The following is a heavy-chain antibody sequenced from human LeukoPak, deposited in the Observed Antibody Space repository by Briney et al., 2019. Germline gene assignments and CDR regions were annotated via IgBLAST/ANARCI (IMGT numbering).Heavy chain of an antibody. V-gene: IGHV4-30-4*01. J-gene: IGHJ4*02. D-gene: IGHD6-25*01. CDR3: TRRTRIAAGVYNIDF. CDR1: SGSISSGDYY. CDR2: IYPSGNS. Sequence: SQTLSLTCTVSSGSISSGDYYWSWIRQPPGKGLEWIGYIYPSGNSDYNPSLKSRVSMSVDTSKKQISLRLSSVTAADTAVYYCTRRTRIAAGVYNIDFWGQGTLVTVSS.